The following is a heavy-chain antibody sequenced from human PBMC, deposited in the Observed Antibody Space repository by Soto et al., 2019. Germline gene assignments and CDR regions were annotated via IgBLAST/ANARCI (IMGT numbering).Heavy chain of an antibody. CDR2: ISGSGGST. CDR1: GFTFSSDA. J-gene: IGHJ4*02. V-gene: IGHV3-23*01. CDR3: AKSPTLCHYYDSSGPRYYFDY. Sequence: PGGSLRLSCAASGFTFSSDAMSWVCQVPGKGLEWVSAISGSGGSTYYADSVKGRFTISRDNTKNTLYLQMNSLRAEDTAVYYCAKSPTLCHYYDSSGPRYYFDYWGQGTLVTVSS. D-gene: IGHD3-22*01.